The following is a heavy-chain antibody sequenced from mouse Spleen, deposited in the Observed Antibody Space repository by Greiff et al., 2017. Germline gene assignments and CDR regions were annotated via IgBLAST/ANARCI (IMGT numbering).Heavy chain of an antibody. CDR2: ISNLAYSI. V-gene: IGHV5-15*01. CDR3: ARHYYGSSYDAMDY. D-gene: IGHD1-1*01. CDR1: GFTFSDYG. Sequence: EVMLVESGGGLVKPGGSLKLSCAASGFTFSDYGMAWVRQAPGKGPEWVAFISNLAYSIYYADTVTGRFTISRENAKNTLYLEMSSLRSEDTAMYYCARHYYGSSYDAMDYWGQGTSVTVSS. J-gene: IGHJ4*01.